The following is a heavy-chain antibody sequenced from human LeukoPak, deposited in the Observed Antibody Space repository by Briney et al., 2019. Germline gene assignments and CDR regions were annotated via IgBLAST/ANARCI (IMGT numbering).Heavy chain of an antibody. V-gene: IGHV4-38-2*02. J-gene: IGHJ4*02. Sequence: SETLSLTCTVSGYSISSGYYWGWIRQPPGKGLEWIGSIYHSGSTYYNPSLKSRGTISVDTSKNQFSLKLSSVTAADTAVYYCARDLLQLSPFDYWGQGTLVTVSS. CDR3: ARDLLQLSPFDY. D-gene: IGHD1-1*01. CDR2: IYHSGST. CDR1: GYSISSGYY.